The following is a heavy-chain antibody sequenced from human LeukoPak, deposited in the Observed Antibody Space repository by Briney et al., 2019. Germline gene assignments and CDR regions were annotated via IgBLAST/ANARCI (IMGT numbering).Heavy chain of an antibody. CDR2: INSDGSST. CDR3: ARAGGVGYCSSTSCSDF. CDR1: GFTFSSYW. J-gene: IGHJ4*02. D-gene: IGHD2-2*01. V-gene: IGHV3-74*01. Sequence: GGSLRLSCAASGFTFSSYWMHWVRQAPGKGLVWVSRINSDGSSTSYADSEKGRFTISRDNAKNTLYLQMNSLRAEDTAVYYCARAGGVGYCSSTSCSDFWGQGTLVTVSS.